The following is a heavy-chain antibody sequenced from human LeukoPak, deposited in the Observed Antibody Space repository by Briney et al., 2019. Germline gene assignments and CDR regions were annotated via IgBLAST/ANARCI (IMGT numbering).Heavy chain of an antibody. CDR2: ISYDGSNK. CDR3: ARVKGKRGITMVRGVIDY. J-gene: IGHJ4*02. D-gene: IGHD3-10*01. Sequence: GGSLRLSCAASGFTFSSYGMHWVRQAPGKGLEWVAVISYDGSNKYYADSVKGRFTISRDNSKNTLYLQMNSLRAEDTAVYYCARVKGKRGITMVRGVIDYWGQGTLVTVSS. V-gene: IGHV3-30*19. CDR1: GFTFSSYG.